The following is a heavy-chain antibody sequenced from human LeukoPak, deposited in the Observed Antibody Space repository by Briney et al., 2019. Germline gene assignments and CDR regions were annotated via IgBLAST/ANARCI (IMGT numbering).Heavy chain of an antibody. Sequence: SETLSLTCSVSGGSISSTSYYWGWIRQPPGKGLEWIGSINYSGRTYYNPSLKSRVTISVDTSKNQFSLKLSSVTAADTAVYYCARGGGLKYYYDSSGYYPFDDWGQGTLVTVSS. CDR3: ARGGGLKYYYDSSGYYPFDD. J-gene: IGHJ4*02. CDR2: INYSGRT. D-gene: IGHD3-22*01. V-gene: IGHV4-39*07. CDR1: GGSISSTSYY.